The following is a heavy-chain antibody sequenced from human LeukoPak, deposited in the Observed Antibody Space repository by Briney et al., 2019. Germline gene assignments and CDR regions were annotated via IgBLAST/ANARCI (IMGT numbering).Heavy chain of an antibody. Sequence: GASVKVSCKASGGTFNNYAINWVRQAPGQGLEWVGRLIPLFGTPNYAQKFQGKVTITADESTSTFYMDLSGLRSEDTAVYYCAHATQGLPTIMLDAFDIWGQGTRVTVSS. D-gene: IGHD5-24*01. CDR2: LIPLFGTP. J-gene: IGHJ3*02. V-gene: IGHV1-69*13. CDR1: GGTFNNYA. CDR3: AHATQGLPTIMLDAFDI.